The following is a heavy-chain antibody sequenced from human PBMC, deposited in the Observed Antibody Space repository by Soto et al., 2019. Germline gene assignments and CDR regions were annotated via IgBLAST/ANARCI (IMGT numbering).Heavy chain of an antibody. D-gene: IGHD2-2*01. J-gene: IGHJ6*04. V-gene: IGHV1-8*02. CDR2: INPNSGNT. CDR1: GYTFTSYG. Sequence: ASVKVSCKASGYTFTSYGISWVRLAPGQGLEWMGWINPNSGNTSYAQKLQGRVTMTRNTSISTAYMELSSLRSEDTAVYYCARGPLYCSSTSCYPALDVWGKGTTVTVSS. CDR3: ARGPLYCSSTSCYPALDV.